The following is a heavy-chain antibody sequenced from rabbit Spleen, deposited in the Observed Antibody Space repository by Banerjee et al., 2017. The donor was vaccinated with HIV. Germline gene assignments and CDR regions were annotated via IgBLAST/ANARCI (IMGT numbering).Heavy chain of an antibody. D-gene: IGHD8-1*01. V-gene: IGHV1S45*01. J-gene: IGHJ6*01. CDR2: IELGSSGFT. Sequence: QEQLVESGGGLVKPEGSLTLTCIASGVSFSGSSYMCWVRQAPGKGLEWIACIELGSSGFTYFASWAKGRFTISKTSSTTVTLHMTSLTAADTATYFCARDTGTSFSTYGMDLWGPGTLVTVS. CDR3: ARDTGTSFSTYGMDL. CDR1: GVSFSGSSY.